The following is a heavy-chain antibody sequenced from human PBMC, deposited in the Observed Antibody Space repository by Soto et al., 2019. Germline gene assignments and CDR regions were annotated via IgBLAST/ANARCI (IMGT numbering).Heavy chain of an antibody. CDR2: ISGSGGST. CDR1: GFTFSSYA. D-gene: IGHD2-15*01. CDR3: AKSKVVRSNFDY. J-gene: IGHJ4*02. V-gene: IGHV3-23*01. Sequence: EVQLLESGGGLVQPGGSLRLSCAASGFTFSSYAMSWVRQAPGKGLEWVSAISGSGGSTYYADSVKGRFTISRDNSKNTLYLQMISLRAEDTAVYYCAKSKVVRSNFDYWGQGTLVTVSS.